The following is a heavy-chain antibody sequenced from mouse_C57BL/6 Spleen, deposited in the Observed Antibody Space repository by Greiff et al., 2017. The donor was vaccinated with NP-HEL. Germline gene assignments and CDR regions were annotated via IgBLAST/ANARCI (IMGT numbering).Heavy chain of an antibody. CDR2: INPSSGYT. CDR1: GYTFTSYW. J-gene: IGHJ2*01. Sequence: VQLQQSGAELAKPGASVKLSCKASGYTFTSYWMHWVKQRPGQGLEWIGYINPSSGYTKYNQKFKDKAPLTADKSSSTAYMQQSSLTYEDSAVYYCAGVYSNYDYFDYWGQGTTLTVSS. V-gene: IGHV1-7*01. D-gene: IGHD2-5*01. CDR3: AGVYSNYDYFDY.